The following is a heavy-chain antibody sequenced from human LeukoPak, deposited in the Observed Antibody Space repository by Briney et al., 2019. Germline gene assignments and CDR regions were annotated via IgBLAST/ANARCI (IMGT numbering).Heavy chain of an antibody. V-gene: IGHV3-23*01. CDR2: ISGGGATT. D-gene: IGHD6-13*01. CDR1: GFIFSSYA. Sequence: QPGGSLRLSCAASGFIFSSYAMSWVRQAPGKGLEWVSVISGGGATTYYADSVKGRFTISRDSSKNTLHLQMNSLRVEDTAIYYCAKLSRISSAAGAYFDYWGQGSLVTVAA. CDR3: AKLSRISSAAGAYFDY. J-gene: IGHJ4*02.